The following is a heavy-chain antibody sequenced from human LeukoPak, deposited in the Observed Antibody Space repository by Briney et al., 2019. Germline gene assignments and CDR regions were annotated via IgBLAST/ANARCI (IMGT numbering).Heavy chain of an antibody. CDR2: ISYDGSHK. CDR3: ARHYCNQVLCYFDY. J-gene: IGHJ4*02. D-gene: IGHD2/OR15-2a*01. V-gene: IGHV3-30*03. CDR1: GFTFSSYG. Sequence: GRSLRLSCAASGFTFSSYGMHWVRQAPGKGLEWVAVISYDGSHKYYADSVKGRFTISRDNSKNTLYLQMNSLRAEDTAVYYCARHYCNQVLCYFDYWGQGTLVTVSS.